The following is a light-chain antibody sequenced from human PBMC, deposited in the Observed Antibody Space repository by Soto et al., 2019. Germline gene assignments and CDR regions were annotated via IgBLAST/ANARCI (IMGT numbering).Light chain of an antibody. J-gene: IGKJ4*01. Sequence: EIVMTQSPATLSVSPGERATLSCRASQTVSSKLAWYQQKPGQAPRLLIYGASTRATGIPDRFSGSGSGTDFTLTISRLEPEDFVVYYCQQYGSSPLTFGGGTKVDIK. CDR2: GAS. V-gene: IGKV3-20*01. CDR1: QTVSSK. CDR3: QQYGSSPLT.